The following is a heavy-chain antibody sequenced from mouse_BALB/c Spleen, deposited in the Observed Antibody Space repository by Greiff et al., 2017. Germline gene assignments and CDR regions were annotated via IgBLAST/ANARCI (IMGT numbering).Heavy chain of an antibody. Sequence: EVMLVESGGGLVQPGGSLRLSCATSGFTFTDYYMSWVRQPPGKALEWLGFIRNKANGYTTEYSASVKGRFTISRDNSQSILYLQMNTLRAEDSATYYCARDIEAGEGLYAMDYWGQGTSVTVSS. CDR3: ARDIEAGEGLYAMDY. CDR1: GFTFTDYY. J-gene: IGHJ4*01. V-gene: IGHV7-3*02. D-gene: IGHD2-2*01. CDR2: IRNKANGYTT.